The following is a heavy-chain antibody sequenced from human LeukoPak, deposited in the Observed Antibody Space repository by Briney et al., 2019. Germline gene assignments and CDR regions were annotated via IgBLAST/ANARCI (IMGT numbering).Heavy chain of an antibody. D-gene: IGHD2-21*02. J-gene: IGHJ3*02. CDR1: GYTFTFYY. CDR2: INPNSGGT. Sequence: ASVKVSCKASGYTFTFYYIHWVRQAPGQGLEWMGWINPNSGGTNYAQKFQGRVTMTRDTSITTAYMELSRLRSDDTAMYYCARTWGLASCAGDCLHAAFDIWGQGTMVTVSS. CDR3: ARTWGLASCAGDCLHAAFDI. V-gene: IGHV1-2*02.